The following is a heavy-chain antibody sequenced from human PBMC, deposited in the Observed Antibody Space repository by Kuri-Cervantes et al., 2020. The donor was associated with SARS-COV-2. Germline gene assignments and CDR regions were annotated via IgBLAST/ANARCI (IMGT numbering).Heavy chain of an antibody. J-gene: IGHJ4*02. V-gene: IGHV3-21*04. D-gene: IGHD5-24*01. Sequence: ETLSLTCAASGFTFSSYSMNWVRQAPGKGLEWVSSISSSSSYIYYADSVKGRFTISRDNAKNSLYLQMNSLRAEDTAVYYCARPEMVRGVDYWGQGTLVTDSS. CDR2: ISSSSSYI. CDR1: GFTFSSYS. CDR3: ARPEMVRGVDY.